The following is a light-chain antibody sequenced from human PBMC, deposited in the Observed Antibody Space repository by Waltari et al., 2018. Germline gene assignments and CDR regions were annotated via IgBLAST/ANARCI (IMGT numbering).Light chain of an antibody. CDR3: QQYGRSWNT. CDR2: DAS. V-gene: IGKV3-20*01. J-gene: IGKJ2*01. Sequence: EIVLTQSPGTLSLSPGERATLSCRASQSVRSSSLAWYQQKPGQAPRLLIHDASSRATGIPDRFSGSWSGTDFTLTINRLEPEDSAVYYCQQYGRSWNTFGQGTKLEI. CDR1: QSVRSSS.